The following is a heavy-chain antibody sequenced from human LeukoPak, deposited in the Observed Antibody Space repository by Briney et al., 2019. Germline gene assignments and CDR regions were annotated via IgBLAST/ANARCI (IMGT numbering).Heavy chain of an antibody. CDR3: ARGAEYYYDSSGYFPFDY. CDR2: ITGGYSHI. V-gene: IGHV3-21*01. Sequence: PGGSLRLSCAASGFTFSSYSMNWVRQAPGKGLEWVSSITGGYSHIYYADSVKGRFTISRDNAKNSLYLQMNSLRAEDTAVYYCARGAEYYYDSSGYFPFDYWGQGTLVTVSS. J-gene: IGHJ4*02. CDR1: GFTFSSYS. D-gene: IGHD3-22*01.